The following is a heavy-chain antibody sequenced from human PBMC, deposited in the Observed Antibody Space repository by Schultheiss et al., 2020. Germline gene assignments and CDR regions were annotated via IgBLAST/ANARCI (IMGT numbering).Heavy chain of an antibody. Sequence: SETLSLTCAVYGGSFSGYYWSWIRQPPGKGLEWIGEINHSGSTNYNPSLKSRVTMSVDTSKNQFSLKLSSVTAADTAVYYCARGFGRSSCSGWFDPWGQGTLVTVSS. J-gene: IGHJ5*02. CDR3: ARGFGRSSCSGWFDP. D-gene: IGHD6-13*01. CDR1: GGSFSGYY. V-gene: IGHV4-34*01. CDR2: INHSGST.